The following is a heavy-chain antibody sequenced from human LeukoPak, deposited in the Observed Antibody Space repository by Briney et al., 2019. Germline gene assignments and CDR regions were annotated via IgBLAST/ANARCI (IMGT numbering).Heavy chain of an antibody. J-gene: IGHJ5*02. CDR1: GGSISSYY. CDR2: IYYSGST. Sequence: PSETLSLTCTVSGGSISSYYWSWIRQPPGKGLEWIGYIYYSGSTNYNPSLKGRVTISVDTSKNQFSLKLSSVTAADTAVYYCARGVYFDPWGQGTLVTVSS. CDR3: ARGVYFDP. V-gene: IGHV4-59*01. D-gene: IGHD6-13*01.